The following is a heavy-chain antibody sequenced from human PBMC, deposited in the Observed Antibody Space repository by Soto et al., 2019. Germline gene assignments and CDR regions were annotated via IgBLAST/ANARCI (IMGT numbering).Heavy chain of an antibody. Sequence: SLRASCAAWGYTFSRWALHWVRQAPGKGLEWVAVISYDGSNKYYADSVKGRFTISRDNSKNTLYLQMKSLRAEDTAVYSSERTRDSYGRDGFDIWCQRTIVPVS. V-gene: IGHV3-30-3*01. D-gene: IGHD5-18*01. CDR1: GYTFSRWA. J-gene: IGHJ3*02. CDR3: ERTRDSYGRDGFDI. CDR2: ISYDGSNK.